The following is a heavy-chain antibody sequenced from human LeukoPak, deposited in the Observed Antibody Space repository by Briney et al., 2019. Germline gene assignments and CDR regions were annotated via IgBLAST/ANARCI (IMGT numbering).Heavy chain of an antibody. CDR2: INPNSGGT. V-gene: IGHV1-2*06. Sequence: GASVKVSCKASGYTFTGYYMHWVRQAPGQGLEWMGRINPNSGGTNYAQKFQGRVTITRDTSASTAYMELSSLRSEDTAVYYCARDIVVVTAIPSLGLFDYWGQGTLVTVSS. D-gene: IGHD2-21*02. CDR3: ARDIVVVTAIPSLGLFDY. J-gene: IGHJ4*02. CDR1: GYTFTGYY.